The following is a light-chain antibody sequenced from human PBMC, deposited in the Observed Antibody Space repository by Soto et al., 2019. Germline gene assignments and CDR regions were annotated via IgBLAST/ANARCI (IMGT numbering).Light chain of an antibody. CDR2: AAS. CDR1: QSISSTY. J-gene: IGKJ2*01. V-gene: IGKV3-20*01. CDR3: QQYFGSLYT. Sequence: SVLTQSPGTLSLSPGEGATLSCRTSQSISSTYLAWYQQRPGQAPRLLIYAASSRATGIPDRFSGSGSGTDFTLTISSLEPEDFAVYYCQQYFGSLYTFGQGNKLEIK.